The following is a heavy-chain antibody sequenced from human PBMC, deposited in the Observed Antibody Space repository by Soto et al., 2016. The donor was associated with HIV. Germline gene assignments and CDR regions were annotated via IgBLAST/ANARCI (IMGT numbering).Heavy chain of an antibody. CDR1: GFTFSGST. CDR2: IRGKANSYAT. Sequence: EVQLVESGGGLVQPGGSLKLSCAASGFTFSGSTMHWVRQASGKGLEWVGRIRGKANSYATAYAASVKGRFTISRDDSKNTASLHMNSLKTEDTAVYYCTTYGTVHYWGQGTLVTVSS. D-gene: IGHD1-26*01. CDR3: TTYGTVHY. J-gene: IGHJ4*02. V-gene: IGHV3-73*01.